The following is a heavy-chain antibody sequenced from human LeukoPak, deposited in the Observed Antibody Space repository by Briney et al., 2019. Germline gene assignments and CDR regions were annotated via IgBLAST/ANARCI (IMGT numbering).Heavy chain of an antibody. Sequence: GGSLRLSCAASGFTFDDYGMSWVRQAPGKGLEWVSGISWNGGSTGYADSVKGRFTISRDNAKNSLYLQMNSLRAEDTALYYCAREGGSYTLGTPYYYYYMDVWGKGTTVTISS. J-gene: IGHJ6*03. CDR1: GFTFDDYG. CDR2: ISWNGGST. V-gene: IGHV3-20*04. CDR3: AREGGSYTLGTPYYYYYMDV. D-gene: IGHD1-26*01.